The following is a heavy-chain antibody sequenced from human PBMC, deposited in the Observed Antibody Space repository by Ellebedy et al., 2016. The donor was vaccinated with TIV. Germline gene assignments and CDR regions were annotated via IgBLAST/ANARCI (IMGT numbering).Heavy chain of an antibody. D-gene: IGHD3-22*01. CDR3: VRDGAYGDYSPGYYGMDV. Sequence: GESLKISCAASGFTFNSYCMSWVRQAPGKRLEWVANINQDGSRIYYVDSVKGRFTISRDNAKNSVYLRMNTLRVEDTAVYHCVRDGAYGDYSPGYYGMDVWGQGTTVTVSS. J-gene: IGHJ6*02. CDR2: INQDGSRI. V-gene: IGHV3-7*03. CDR1: GFTFNSYC.